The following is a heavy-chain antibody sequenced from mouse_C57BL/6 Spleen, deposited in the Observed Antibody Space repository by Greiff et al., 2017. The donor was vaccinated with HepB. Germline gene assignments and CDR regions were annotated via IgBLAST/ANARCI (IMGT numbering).Heavy chain of an antibody. CDR1: GYTFTSYW. D-gene: IGHD1-1*01. Sequence: VQLQQSGAELAKPGASVKLSCKASGYTFTSYWMHWVKQRPGQGLEWIGYINPSSGYTKYNQKFKDKATLTADKSSSTAYMQLSSLTYEDSAVYSCARSPTTVVATGAMDYWGQGTSVTVSS. CDR3: ARSPTTVVATGAMDY. J-gene: IGHJ4*01. V-gene: IGHV1-7*01. CDR2: INPSSGYT.